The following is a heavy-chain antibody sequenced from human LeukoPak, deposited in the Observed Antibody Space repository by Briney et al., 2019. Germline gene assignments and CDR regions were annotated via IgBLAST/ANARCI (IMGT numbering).Heavy chain of an antibody. CDR2: LSTSGGST. J-gene: IGHJ4*02. D-gene: IGHD6-19*01. CDR1: GFTFTSYA. CDR3: AKDRSGWYYFDY. Sequence: GGSLRLSCAASGFTFTSYAMSWVRQAPGKGLEWVSGLSTSGGSTYYADSVKGRFTISRDNSKNTLYLQMNSLRAEDTAVYYCAKDRSGWYYFDYWGQGTLVTVSS. V-gene: IGHV3-23*01.